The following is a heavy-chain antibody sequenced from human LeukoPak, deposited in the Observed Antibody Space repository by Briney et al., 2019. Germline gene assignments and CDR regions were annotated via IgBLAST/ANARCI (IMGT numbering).Heavy chain of an antibody. CDR2: ISGSGGST. CDR3: AKDLRYYYDSSGFDH. CDR1: GFTFSSYA. J-gene: IGHJ4*02. D-gene: IGHD3-22*01. Sequence: GGSLRLSCAASGFTFSSYAMSWVRQAPGKGLEWVSAISGSGGSTYYADSVKGRFTISRDNSKNTLYMQMNSLRVEDTAVYYCAKDLRYYYDSSGFDHWGQGTLVTVSS. V-gene: IGHV3-23*01.